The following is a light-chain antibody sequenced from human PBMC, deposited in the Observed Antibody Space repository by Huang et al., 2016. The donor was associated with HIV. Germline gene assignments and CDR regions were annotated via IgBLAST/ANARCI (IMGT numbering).Light chain of an antibody. CDR1: QSIYTS. V-gene: IGKV1-39*01. CDR3: QQSYSTPLT. J-gene: IGKJ4*01. Sequence: DIQMTQSPSSLSASVGDRVTITCRASQSIYTSLNWYQQKPGKAPKRLIYAASILQSGVPSRFSGSGSGTDFTLTISSLQPEDFATFYCQQSYSTPLTFGGGTKVEIK. CDR2: AAS.